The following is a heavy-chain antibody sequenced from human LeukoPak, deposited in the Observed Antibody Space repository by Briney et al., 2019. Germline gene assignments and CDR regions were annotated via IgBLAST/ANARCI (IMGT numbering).Heavy chain of an antibody. V-gene: IGHV4-4*02. D-gene: IGHD3-10*01. CDR3: ARGGDRSFDY. Sequence: SETLSLTCAVSDYSITNSWWSWVRQSPGMRLEWIGQIFHRGILNYNPSLKSRVTISVDKAKNQFSLNLNSVTAADTAVYYCARGGDRSFDYWGQGTLVTVSS. CDR1: DYSITNSW. J-gene: IGHJ4*02. CDR2: IFHRGIL.